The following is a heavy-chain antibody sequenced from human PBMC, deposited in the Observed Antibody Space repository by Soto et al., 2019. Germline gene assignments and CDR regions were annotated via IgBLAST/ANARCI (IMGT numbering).Heavy chain of an antibody. Sequence: SETLSLTCAFSVYSIIKIGYYLRFIRQNQGKALEWIVYIYYSGSTFYNPSLKSRVSISLDTSKNQLSLKLTSVTVADTAVYYCARSRAVTHTRRPYYFHYSGKRTLV. CDR2: IYYSGST. CDR3: ARSRAVTHTRRPYYFHY. J-gene: IGHJ4*02. V-gene: IGHV4-31*11. CDR1: VYSIIKIGYY. D-gene: IGHD2-21*02.